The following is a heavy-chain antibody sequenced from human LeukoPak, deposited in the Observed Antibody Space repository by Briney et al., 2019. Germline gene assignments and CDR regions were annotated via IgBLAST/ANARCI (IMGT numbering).Heavy chain of an antibody. V-gene: IGHV1-8*01. CDR1: GYTFTSYD. CDR3: ARVEAYCSSTSCYLGYNWFDP. CDR2: MNPNSGNT. J-gene: IGHJ5*02. Sequence: ASVKVSCKASGYTFTSYDINWGRQGTGQGLEWMGLMNPNSGNTGYAQQFQGRVTMTMNTSISTAYMQLSSLRSEATAVYYCARVEAYCSSTSCYLGYNWFDPWGQGTLVTVSS. D-gene: IGHD2-2*01.